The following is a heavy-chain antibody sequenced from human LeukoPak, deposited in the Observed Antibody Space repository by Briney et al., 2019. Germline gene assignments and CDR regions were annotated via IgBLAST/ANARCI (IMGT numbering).Heavy chain of an antibody. V-gene: IGHV1-2*06. D-gene: IGHD6-13*01. CDR2: INPNSGGT. J-gene: IGHJ4*02. CDR3: ATLGAAGTFNYFDN. Sequence: ASVKVSCKASGYTFTGYYMHWVRQAPGQGLEWMGRINPNSGGTNYAQKFQGRVTMTRDTSISTAYMELSRLRSDDTAVYYCATLGAAGTFNYFDNWGQGTLVTVSS. CDR1: GYTFTGYY.